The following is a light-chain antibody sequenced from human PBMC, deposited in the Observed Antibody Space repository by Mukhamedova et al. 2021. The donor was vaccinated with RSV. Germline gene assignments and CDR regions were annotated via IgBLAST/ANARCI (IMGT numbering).Light chain of an antibody. Sequence: ASWYQQKPGQAPLLVIYGKSTRPSGIADRFSASRSGNTASLTIAETQAEDEADYYCSTRDNNDNHVVFGGGTKLTVL. V-gene: IGLV3-19*01. J-gene: IGLJ2*01. CDR2: GKS. CDR3: STRDNNDNHVV.